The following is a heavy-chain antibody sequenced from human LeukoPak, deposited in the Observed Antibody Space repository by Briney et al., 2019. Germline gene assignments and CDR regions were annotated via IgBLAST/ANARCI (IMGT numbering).Heavy chain of an antibody. D-gene: IGHD4-11*01. J-gene: IGHJ4*01. Sequence: SETLSLTCAVSGGSISSSNWWSWVRQPPGKGLEWIGEIYHSGSTNYNPSLKSRVTISVDKSKNQFSLQLTSVTAADTALYFCARAEINDYSRYWGHGILVLVSS. CDR2: IYHSGST. CDR3: ARAEINDYSRY. V-gene: IGHV4-4*02. CDR1: GGSISSSNW.